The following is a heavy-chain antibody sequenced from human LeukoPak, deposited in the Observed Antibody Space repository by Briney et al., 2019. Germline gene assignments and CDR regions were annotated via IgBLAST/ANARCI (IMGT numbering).Heavy chain of an antibody. D-gene: IGHD2-15*01. Sequence: SETLSLTCSVSGGSVTSYYWNWVRQTPGKGLEWIGYISSSETTDYGPSFKSRVTMSLDTSKNQFSLKLSSVTAADTGVYYCARGYCSDERCPVFPSWGQGTLVTVSS. V-gene: IGHV4-59*02. CDR2: ISSSETT. J-gene: IGHJ5*02. CDR1: GGSVTSYY. CDR3: ARGYCSDERCPVFPS.